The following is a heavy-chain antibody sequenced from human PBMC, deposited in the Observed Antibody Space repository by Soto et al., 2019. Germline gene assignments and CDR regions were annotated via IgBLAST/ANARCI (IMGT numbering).Heavy chain of an antibody. V-gene: IGHV4-39*01. CDR3: VRVEMYAGELTPHFDR. D-gene: IGHD3-16*01. CDR1: GDSLRSSYHY. J-gene: IGHJ4*02. CDR2: IYYTGNT. Sequence: PSETLSLTCTVSGDSLRSSYHYWGWIRQLPGKGLEWIGSIYYTGNTYYNPSLKSRVSISVDMATSEISLRLRAESVADTAVYYCVRVEMYAGELTPHFDRWGQGALVTVSS.